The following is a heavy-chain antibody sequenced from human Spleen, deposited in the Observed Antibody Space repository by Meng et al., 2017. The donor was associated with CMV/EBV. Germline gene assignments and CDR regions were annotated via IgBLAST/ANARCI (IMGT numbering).Heavy chain of an antibody. D-gene: IGHD3-22*01. Sequence: GESPKISCEASGFTFSNYAMSWVRQAPGKGLEWVSAVSASGGSAYYADSVKGRFTISRDNSKNTLYLQMNSLRAEDTAVYYCARALDYYDSSGGFDYWGQGTLVTVSS. V-gene: IGHV3-23*01. CDR1: GFTFSNYA. J-gene: IGHJ4*02. CDR3: ARALDYYDSSGGFDY. CDR2: VSASGGSA.